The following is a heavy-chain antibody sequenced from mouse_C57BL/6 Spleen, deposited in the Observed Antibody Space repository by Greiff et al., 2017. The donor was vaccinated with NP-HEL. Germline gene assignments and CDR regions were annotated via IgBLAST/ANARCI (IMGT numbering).Heavy chain of an antibody. D-gene: IGHD1-1*01. Sequence: VQLQQSGPELVKPGASVKISCKASGYTFTDYYMNWVKQSHGKSLEWIGDINPNNGGTSYNQKFKGKATLTVDKSSSTAYMELRSLTSEDSAVYYCARWYYGSRAWFAYWGQGTLVTVSA. CDR2: INPNNGGT. J-gene: IGHJ3*01. CDR1: GYTFTDYY. V-gene: IGHV1-26*01. CDR3: ARWYYGSRAWFAY.